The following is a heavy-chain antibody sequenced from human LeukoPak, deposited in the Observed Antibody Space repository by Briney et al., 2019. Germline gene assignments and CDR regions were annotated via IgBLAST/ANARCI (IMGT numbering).Heavy chain of an antibody. Sequence: PSETLSLTCTVSGGSLSSSTYYSGWVRQPPGRGLGWIVTVYYSGSTSYNPSLKSGFTISVDTPKNQFPLKLTSVTAADTAVYYCARDSSGWYSPLYFDYWGQGTPVTVSP. J-gene: IGHJ4*02. CDR1: GGSLSSSTYY. CDR2: VYYSGST. CDR3: ARDSSGWYSPLYFDY. V-gene: IGHV4-39*06. D-gene: IGHD6-19*01.